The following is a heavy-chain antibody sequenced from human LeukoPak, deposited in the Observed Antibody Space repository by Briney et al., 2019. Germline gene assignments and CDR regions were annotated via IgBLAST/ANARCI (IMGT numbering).Heavy chain of an antibody. CDR1: GFTFSSYG. CDR2: IRYDGSNK. Sequence: GGSLRLSCAASGFTFSSYGMHWVRQAPGKGLEWVAFIRYDGSNKYYADSVKGRFTISRDNSKNTLYLQMNSLRAEDTAVYYCAKDSGSHYEPNGRAFDIWGQGTMVTVSS. CDR3: AKDSGSHYEPNGRAFDI. J-gene: IGHJ3*02. D-gene: IGHD1-26*01. V-gene: IGHV3-30*02.